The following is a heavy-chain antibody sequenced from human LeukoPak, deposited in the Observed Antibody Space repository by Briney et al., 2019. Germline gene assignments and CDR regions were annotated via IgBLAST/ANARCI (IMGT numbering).Heavy chain of an antibody. V-gene: IGHV4-59*08. CDR3: ARRVTYYDILTGYSYYFDY. CDR2: IYYSGST. Sequence: PSETLSLTCTVSGGSISSYYWSWIRQPPGKGLEWIGYIYYSGSTNHNPSLKSRVTISVDTSKNQFSLKLSSVTAADTAVYYCARRVTYYDILTGYSYYFDYWGQGTLVTVSS. CDR1: GGSISSYY. J-gene: IGHJ4*02. D-gene: IGHD3-9*01.